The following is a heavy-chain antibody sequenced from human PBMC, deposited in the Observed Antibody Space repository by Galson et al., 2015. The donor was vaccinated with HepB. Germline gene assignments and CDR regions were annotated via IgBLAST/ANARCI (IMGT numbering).Heavy chain of an antibody. CDR2: IYPGDSDT. D-gene: IGHD5-24*01. CDR1: GYSFTSYW. J-gene: IGHJ2*01. Sequence: QSGAEVKKPGESLQISCKGSGYSFTSYWIGWVRQMPGKGLEWMGIIYPGDSDTRYSPSFQGQVTISADKSISTAYLQWSSLKASDTAMYYCARAHLEMAQDWYFDLWGRGTLVTVSS. V-gene: IGHV5-51*01. CDR3: ARAHLEMAQDWYFDL.